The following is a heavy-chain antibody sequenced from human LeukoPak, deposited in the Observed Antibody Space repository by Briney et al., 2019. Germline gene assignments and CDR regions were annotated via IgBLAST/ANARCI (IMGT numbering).Heavy chain of an antibody. D-gene: IGHD1-26*01. CDR3: ATSGGTYWN. V-gene: IGHV3-23*01. J-gene: IGHJ4*02. Sequence: GGSLRLSCAASGFTFSSYDMSWVRQAPGKGLEWVSAISGSGGSTYYADSVKGRFTISRDNSKNTLYLQMNSLRAADTAIYYCATSGGTYWNWGQGTLVTVSS. CDR2: ISGSGGST. CDR1: GFTFSSYD.